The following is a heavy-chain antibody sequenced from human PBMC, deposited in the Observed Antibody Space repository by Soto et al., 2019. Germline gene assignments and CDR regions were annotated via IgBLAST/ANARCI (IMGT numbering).Heavy chain of an antibody. J-gene: IGHJ4*02. CDR3: AGGTSYYYDSSGYYFDY. CDR2: IYYSGST. Sequence: SETLSLTCTVSGGSISSYYWSWIRQPPGKGLEWIGYIYYSGSTNYNPSLKSRVTISVDTSKNQFSLKLSSVTAADTAVYYCAGGTSYYYDSSGYYFDYWGQGTLVTVSS. V-gene: IGHV4-59*01. CDR1: GGSISSYY. D-gene: IGHD3-22*01.